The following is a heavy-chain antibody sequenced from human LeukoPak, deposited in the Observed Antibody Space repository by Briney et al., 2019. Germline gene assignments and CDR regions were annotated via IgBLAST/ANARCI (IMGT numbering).Heavy chain of an antibody. Sequence: PGRSLRLSCAASGFTFSSYAMHWVRQAPGKGLEWVAVISYDGSNKYYADSVKGRFTISRDNSKNTLYLQMNSLRAEDTAVYYCARDGGAKYGSHYYYMDVWGKGTTVTVSS. V-gene: IGHV3-30*04. CDR2: ISYDGSNK. D-gene: IGHD4/OR15-4a*01. CDR1: GFTFSSYA. CDR3: ARDGGAKYGSHYYYMDV. J-gene: IGHJ6*03.